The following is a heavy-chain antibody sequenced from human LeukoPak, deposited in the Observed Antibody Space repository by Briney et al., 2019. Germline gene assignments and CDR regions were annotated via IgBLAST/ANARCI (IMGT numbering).Heavy chain of an antibody. D-gene: IGHD2-8*01. CDR3: ARVYNGNFDY. Sequence: SETLSLTCTVSGGSISSHYWSWIRQPPGKGLEWIGYIYYSGSTNYNPSLKSRVTISVDTSKNQFSLKLSSVTAADTAVYYCARVYNGNFDYWGQGTLVTVSS. J-gene: IGHJ4*02. V-gene: IGHV4-59*11. CDR1: GGSISSHY. CDR2: IYYSGST.